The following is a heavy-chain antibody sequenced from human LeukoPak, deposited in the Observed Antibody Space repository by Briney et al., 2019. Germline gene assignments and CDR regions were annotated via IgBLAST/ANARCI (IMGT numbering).Heavy chain of an antibody. CDR3: ARRGFYDTSGYLFDH. Sequence: GGSLRLSCAASGFTFSSYEMNWVRQAPGKGLEWVSYISTSGSPIYYGNSVKGRSTISRDNAKNSLYLQMNSLRAEDTALYYCARRGFYDTSGYLFDHWGQGTLVTVSS. V-gene: IGHV3-48*03. D-gene: IGHD3-22*01. CDR1: GFTFSSYE. CDR2: ISTSGSPI. J-gene: IGHJ4*02.